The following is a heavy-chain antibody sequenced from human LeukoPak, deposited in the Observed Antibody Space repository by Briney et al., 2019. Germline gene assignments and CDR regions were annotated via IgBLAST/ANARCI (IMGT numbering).Heavy chain of an antibody. J-gene: IGHJ6*03. CDR1: GYTFTGYY. Sequence: ASVKVSCKASGYTFTGYYMHWVRQAPGQGLEWMGWINPNSGGTNYAQKFQGRVTMTRDTSISTAYMELSRLRSDDTAVYYCARDRRYSYGSLSTTGYYYYMDVWGKGTTVTISS. CDR2: INPNSGGT. V-gene: IGHV1-2*02. D-gene: IGHD5-18*01. CDR3: ARDRRYSYGSLSTTGYYYYMDV.